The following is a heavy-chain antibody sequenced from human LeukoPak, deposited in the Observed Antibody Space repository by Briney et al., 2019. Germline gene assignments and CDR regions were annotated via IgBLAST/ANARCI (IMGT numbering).Heavy chain of an antibody. CDR1: GDSVSSNSAA. Sequence: SQTLSLTCAISGDSVSSNSAAWNWIRQSPSRGLEWLGRTYYRSNWNNDYEVSVERRITINPDTSKNQFSLQVNPVTPEDTAVYYCARARLHHNYGSGTSFDYWGQGTLVTVSS. J-gene: IGHJ4*02. D-gene: IGHD3-10*01. V-gene: IGHV6-1*01. CDR2: TYYRSNWNN. CDR3: ARARLHHNYGSGTSFDY.